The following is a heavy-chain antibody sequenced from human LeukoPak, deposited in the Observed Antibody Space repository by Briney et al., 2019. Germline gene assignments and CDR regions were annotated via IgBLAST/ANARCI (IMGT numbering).Heavy chain of an antibody. Sequence: HGESLKISCKGSGCSFTSYWIGWVRQMPGKGLEWMGIIYPGNSDTRYSPSFQGQVTISADKSISTAYLQWSSLKASDTAMYYCARQEVYGSGSSDYYYYGMDVWGQGTTVTVSS. J-gene: IGHJ6*02. CDR3: ARQEVYGSGSSDYYYYGMDV. V-gene: IGHV5-51*01. CDR2: IYPGNSDT. CDR1: GCSFTSYW. D-gene: IGHD3-10*01.